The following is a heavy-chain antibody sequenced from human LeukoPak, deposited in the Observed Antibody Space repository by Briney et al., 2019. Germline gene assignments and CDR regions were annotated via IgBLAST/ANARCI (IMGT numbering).Heavy chain of an antibody. V-gene: IGHV3-30*18. J-gene: IGHJ6*02. CDR2: ISYDGSHK. CDR1: GFTFSSYG. CDR3: AKGSGGDYFPYYYYYGMDV. D-gene: IGHD4-17*01. Sequence: PGRSLRLSCAASGFTFSSYGMHWVRQAPGKGLEWVAVISYDGSHKYSADSVKGRFTISRDNSKNTLYLQMNSLRAEDTAVYYSAKGSGGDYFPYYYYYGMDVWGQGTTVTVSS.